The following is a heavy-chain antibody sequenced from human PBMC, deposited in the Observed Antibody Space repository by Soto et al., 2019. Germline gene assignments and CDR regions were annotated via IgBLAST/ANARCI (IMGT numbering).Heavy chain of an antibody. CDR2: IYYSGST. Sequence: WDTLYLTCTFSVVSISSSSYYCGWIRQPPWKGLEWIGSIYYSGSTYYNPSLKSRVTISVDTSKNQFSLKLSSVTAADTAVYYCARRPIRLPDIAAAGPRGWFDPWGQGTLVTVS. CDR3: ARRPIRLPDIAAAGPRGWFDP. D-gene: IGHD6-13*01. J-gene: IGHJ5*02. CDR1: VVSISSSSYY. V-gene: IGHV4-39*01.